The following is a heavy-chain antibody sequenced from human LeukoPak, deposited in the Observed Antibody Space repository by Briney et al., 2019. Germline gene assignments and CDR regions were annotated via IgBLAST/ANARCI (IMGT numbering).Heavy chain of an antibody. D-gene: IGHD2-2*01. CDR3: ARRLTQYDCFDP. Sequence: SQTLSLTCAISGDSVSSNSVTWNWIRQSPSRGLEWLGTTYYRSTWYNDYAVSVRGRITVNPDTSKNQFSLHLNSVTPEDTAVYYCARRLTQYDCFDPWGQGILVTVSS. J-gene: IGHJ5*02. V-gene: IGHV6-1*01. CDR2: TYYRSTWYN. CDR1: GDSVSSNSVT.